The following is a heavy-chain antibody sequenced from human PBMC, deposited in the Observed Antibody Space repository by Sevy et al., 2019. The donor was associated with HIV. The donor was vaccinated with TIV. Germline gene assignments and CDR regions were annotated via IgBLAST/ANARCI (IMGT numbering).Heavy chain of an antibody. V-gene: IGHV1-8*01. Sequence: ASVKVSCKASGYTFSSYDIIWVRRATGQGLECTGWVSSRNGKTFYAQKFQGRVTMTRDTSTSTAYMELSALGSGDTAVYFCARHNYQWQLDYWGQGTLVTVSS. J-gene: IGHJ4*02. CDR3: ARHNYQWQLDY. D-gene: IGHD6-19*01. CDR2: VSSRNGKT. CDR1: GYTFSSYD.